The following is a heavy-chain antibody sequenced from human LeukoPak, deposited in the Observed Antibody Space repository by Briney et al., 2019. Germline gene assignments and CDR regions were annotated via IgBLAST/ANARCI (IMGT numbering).Heavy chain of an antibody. CDR2: INAGNGNT. D-gene: IGHD6-19*01. Sequence: ASVKGSCKASGYTFTSYAMHWVRQAPGQRLEWIGLINAGNGNTKYSQKFQGRVTITRDTSASTAYMELSSLRSEDTAVYYCARGSTRSSGWYFYFDYWGQGTLVTVSS. CDR3: ARGSTRSSGWYFYFDY. CDR1: GYTFTSYA. J-gene: IGHJ4*02. V-gene: IGHV1-3*01.